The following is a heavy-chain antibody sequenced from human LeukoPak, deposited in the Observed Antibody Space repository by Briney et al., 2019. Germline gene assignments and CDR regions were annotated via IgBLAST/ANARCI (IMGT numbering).Heavy chain of an antibody. CDR3: ARLREIPVFGVVTKSTSYFDY. Sequence: GGSLRLSCAASRFTFSSHWMSWVRQAPGKGLELVANIKQDRSEKYYVDSVKGRFTISRDNAKNSLYLQMNSLRAEDTAVYYCARLREIPVFGVVTKSTSYFDYWGQGTLVTVSS. D-gene: IGHD3-3*01. J-gene: IGHJ4*02. V-gene: IGHV3-7*01. CDR1: RFTFSSHW. CDR2: IKQDRSEK.